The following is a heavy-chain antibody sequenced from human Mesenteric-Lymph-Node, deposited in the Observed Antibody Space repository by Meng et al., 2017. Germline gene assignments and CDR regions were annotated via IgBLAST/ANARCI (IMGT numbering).Heavy chain of an antibody. Sequence: QVQLVQSGFELKKPGASVKVSCKASGYTFSTYTINWVRQAHGRGLEWMGRISTNTGTPTYTQGFTGRFVFSLDTSVSTAYLQISSLKAEDTAVYYCARGGNFDPWGQGTLVTVSS. CDR3: ARGGNFDP. CDR2: ISTNTGTP. D-gene: IGHD2/OR15-2a*01. V-gene: IGHV7-4-1*02. J-gene: IGHJ5*02. CDR1: GYTFSTYT.